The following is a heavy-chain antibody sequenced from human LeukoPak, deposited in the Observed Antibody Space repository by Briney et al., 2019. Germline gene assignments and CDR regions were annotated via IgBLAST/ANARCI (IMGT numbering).Heavy chain of an antibody. CDR1: GYSFTTYW. Sequence: GESLKISCKASGYSFTTYWIGWVRQVPGKGLEFMGVIYPGDSDTRYRPSFQGQVTISADKSISTAYLQWSSLKASDTAMYYCARALGGSGWRFEYWGQGTLVTVSS. CDR2: IYPGDSDT. J-gene: IGHJ4*02. V-gene: IGHV5-51*01. CDR3: ARALGGSGWRFEY. D-gene: IGHD6-19*01.